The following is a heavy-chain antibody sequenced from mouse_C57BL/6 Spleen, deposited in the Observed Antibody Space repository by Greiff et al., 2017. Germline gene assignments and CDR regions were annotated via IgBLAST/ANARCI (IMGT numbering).Heavy chain of an antibody. V-gene: IGHV2-2*01. J-gene: IGHJ3*01. CDR2: IWSGGST. CDR1: GFSLTSYG. D-gene: IGHD1-1*01. Sequence: QVQLQQSGPGLVQPSQSLSITCTVSGFSLTSYGVHWVRQSPGKGLEWLGVIWSGGSTDYNAAFISRLSISKDNSKSQVFFKMNSLQADDTAIYYCARNEDYALAYWGQGTLVTVSA. CDR3: ARNEDYALAY.